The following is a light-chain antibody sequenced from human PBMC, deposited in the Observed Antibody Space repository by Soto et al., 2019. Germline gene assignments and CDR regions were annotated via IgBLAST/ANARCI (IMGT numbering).Light chain of an antibody. J-gene: IGKJ1*01. Sequence: DIQLTQSPSSLSASVGDRITITCRASQGISTYLAWYQQKPGKVPKFLIFAASTLHSGVPSRFSGSGSGTDCTLTISSLQPEDVATYYCQNYNSAPWTFGQGTKVEIK. CDR3: QNYNSAPWT. V-gene: IGKV1-27*01. CDR1: QGISTY. CDR2: AAS.